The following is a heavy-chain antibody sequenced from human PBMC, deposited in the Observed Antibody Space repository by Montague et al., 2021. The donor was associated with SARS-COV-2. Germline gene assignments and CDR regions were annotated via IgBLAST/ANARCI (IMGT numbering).Heavy chain of an antibody. Sequence: SETLSLTCAVYGGSFSGYYWNWIRQPPGKGLEWIGEINHSGSTNYNPSLKSRVTMSVDTSKSQFSLKLSSVTAADTAVYYCARGRVTSAGFDYWGQGSRVIVSS. J-gene: IGHJ4*02. V-gene: IGHV4-34*01. CDR1: GGSFSGYY. CDR3: ARGRVTSAGFDY. D-gene: IGHD2-2*01. CDR2: INHSGST.